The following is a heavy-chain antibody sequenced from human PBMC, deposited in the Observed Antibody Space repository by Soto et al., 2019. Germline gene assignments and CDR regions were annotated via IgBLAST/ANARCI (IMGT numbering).Heavy chain of an antibody. CDR3: AREGGESSDGLYYFDS. D-gene: IGHD3-16*01. J-gene: IGHJ4*02. V-gene: IGHV4-30-4*01. CDR2: IYYSGNT. CDR1: GGSTSSDNY. Sequence: PSETLSLTCTVSGGSTSSDNYWSWIRQPPGKGLEWIGHIYYSGNTDYNPSLKSRLAISIDTSKNQFSLKLSSVTAADTAVYFCAREGGESSDGLYYFDSWGQGTLVTVSS.